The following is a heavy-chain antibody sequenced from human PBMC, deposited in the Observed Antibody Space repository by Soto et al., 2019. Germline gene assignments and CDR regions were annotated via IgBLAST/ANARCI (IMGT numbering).Heavy chain of an antibody. D-gene: IGHD3-9*01. Sequence: QVQLVQSGAEVKKPGSSVKISCRASGGTFKNYGFSWVRQAPGQGLEWMGGFIPMLGVADYGQDFQGRITISAYKSTSTDHMELTSLKAEDTAVYFCAGEVGGTGCHFWGQGTLVPVSS. CDR1: GGTFKNYG. J-gene: IGHJ4*02. CDR2: FIPMLGVA. V-gene: IGHV1-69*04. CDR3: AGEVGGTGCHF.